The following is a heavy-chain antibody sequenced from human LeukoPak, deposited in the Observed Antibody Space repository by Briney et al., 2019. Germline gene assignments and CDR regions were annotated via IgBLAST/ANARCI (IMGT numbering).Heavy chain of an antibody. CDR3: SRSGYFAYFDY. D-gene: IGHD3-3*01. CDR1: GFTFSSYA. Sequence: PGGSLRLSCAASGFTFSSYAMSWVRQAPGKGLEWVSAISGGGGSTYYADSVKGRFTISRDNSKNTLYLQMNSLKTEDTAVYYCSRSGYFAYFDYWGQGTLVTVSS. V-gene: IGHV3-23*01. CDR2: ISGGGGST. J-gene: IGHJ4*02.